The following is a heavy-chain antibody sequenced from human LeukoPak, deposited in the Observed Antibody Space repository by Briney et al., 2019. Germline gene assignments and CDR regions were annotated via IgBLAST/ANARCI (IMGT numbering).Heavy chain of an antibody. CDR3: ARVDGGQSI. Sequence: PGGSLRLSCAASGFTVNNKYMSWVRQAPGKGLEWVSLIHRGGNTYHADSVKGRFTISRDNSKNTPYFQMNSLRVEDTAVYYCARVDGGQSIWGQGTLVTVSS. CDR2: IHRGGNT. D-gene: IGHD6-6*01. CDR1: GFTVNNKY. V-gene: IGHV3-53*01. J-gene: IGHJ4*02.